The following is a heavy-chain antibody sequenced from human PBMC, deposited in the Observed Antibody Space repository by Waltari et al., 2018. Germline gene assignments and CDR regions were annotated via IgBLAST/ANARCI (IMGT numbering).Heavy chain of an antibody. V-gene: IGHV4-4*07. CDR2: IYTSGST. CDR1: GGSISSYY. D-gene: IGHD6-6*01. Sequence: QVQLQESGPGLVKPSETLSLTCTVSGGSISSYYWSWIRQPAGKGLEWIGRIYTSGSTNYNPPLKSRVTISVDKSKNQFALKLSSVTAADTAVYYCARSIAARPDFDPWGQGTLVTVSS. J-gene: IGHJ5*02. CDR3: ARSIAARPDFDP.